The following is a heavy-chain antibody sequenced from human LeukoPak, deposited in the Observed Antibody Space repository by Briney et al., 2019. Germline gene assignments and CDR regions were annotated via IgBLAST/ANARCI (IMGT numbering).Heavy chain of an antibody. J-gene: IGHJ3*02. V-gene: IGHV1-46*01. Sequence: ASVKVSCKASGYTFTSYYMHWVRQAPGQGLEWMGIINPSGGSTSYAQNFQGRVTMTRDTSISTAYMELRRLRYDDTAVHYCARGLRAGALDIWGQGTMVTVSS. CDR2: INPSGGST. D-gene: IGHD2-2*01. CDR3: ARGLRAGALDI. CDR1: GYTFTSYY.